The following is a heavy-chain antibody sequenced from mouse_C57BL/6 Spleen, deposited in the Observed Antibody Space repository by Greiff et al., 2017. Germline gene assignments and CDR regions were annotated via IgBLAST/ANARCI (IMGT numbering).Heavy chain of an antibody. J-gene: IGHJ3*01. V-gene: IGHV1-18*01. Sequence: VQLQQSGPELVKPGASVQIPCKASGYTFPDYNMDLVKQSHGKSLAWIGDINPNHGGTISNQTFKGKATLTVDQSSSTAYMELRSLTSEDTAVYYGARGRARYDYDGDSFAYWGQGTLVTVSA. CDR2: INPNHGGT. CDR1: GYTFPDYN. CDR3: ARGRARYDYDGDSFAY. D-gene: IGHD2-4*01.